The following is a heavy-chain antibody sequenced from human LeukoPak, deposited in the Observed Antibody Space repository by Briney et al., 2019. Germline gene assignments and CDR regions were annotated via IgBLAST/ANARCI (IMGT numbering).Heavy chain of an antibody. D-gene: IGHD3-22*01. J-gene: IGHJ5*02. CDR3: AKVAVTMIVVVIPSTFDP. CDR2: ISGSGGST. CDR1: GFTFSSYA. V-gene: IGHV3-23*01. Sequence: GGSLRHSCAASGFTFSSYAMSWVREAPGKGLEWVSAISGSGGSTYYADSVKGRFTISRDNSKNTLYLQMNSLRAEDTAVYYCAKVAVTMIVVVIPSTFDPWGQGTLVTVSS.